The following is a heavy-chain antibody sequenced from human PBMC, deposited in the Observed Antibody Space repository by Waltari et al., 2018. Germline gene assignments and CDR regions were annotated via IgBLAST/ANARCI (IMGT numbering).Heavy chain of an antibody. CDR3: ARPQRGYYGMDV. CDR2: IRSSGATT. CDR1: GFTFGASY. Sequence: QVQLAESGGGLVKPGGSLRLSCAGSGFTFGASYVGWIRQAPGKGMEWFSFIRSSGATTYYADSVKDRFTISRDNSNNSVSLQMHSLRVEDTALYYCARPQRGYYGMDVWGQGTTVTVAS. V-gene: IGHV3-11*01. J-gene: IGHJ6*02.